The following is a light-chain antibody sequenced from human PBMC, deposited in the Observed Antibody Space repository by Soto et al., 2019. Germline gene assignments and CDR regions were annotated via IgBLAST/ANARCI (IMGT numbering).Light chain of an antibody. CDR3: SSYTSSNTLV. CDR2: EVD. CDR1: SSDVGGYNY. Sequence: QSVPAQPASVSWSPGQSTIISCTGTSSDVGGYNYVSWYQQHPGKAPKFLIYEVDNRASGVSDRFSGSKSGNTASLTISGLQAEDEADYYCSSYTSSNTLVFGTGTKVTVL. J-gene: IGLJ1*01. V-gene: IGLV2-14*01.